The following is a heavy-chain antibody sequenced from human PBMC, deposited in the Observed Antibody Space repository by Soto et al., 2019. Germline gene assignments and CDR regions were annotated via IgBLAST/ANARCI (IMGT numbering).Heavy chain of an antibody. V-gene: IGHV1-18*04. J-gene: IGHJ4*02. Sequence: ASVKVSCKASGYTFTSYGISWVRQAPGQGLEWMGWISAYNGNTNYAQKLQGRVTMTTDTSTSTAYMELRSLRSDDTAVYYCARVSATGWNVNGRDYFDYWGQGALVTVSS. CDR1: GYTFTSYG. CDR3: ARVSATGWNVNGRDYFDY. CDR2: ISAYNGNT. D-gene: IGHD1-1*01.